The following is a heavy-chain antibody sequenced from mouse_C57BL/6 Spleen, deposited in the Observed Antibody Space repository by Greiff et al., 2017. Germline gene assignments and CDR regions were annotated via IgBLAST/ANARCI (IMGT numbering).Heavy chain of an antibody. CDR2: IDPSDSYT. J-gene: IGHJ2*01. CDR3: ARNYYGNFDY. Sequence: VQLQQPGAELVKPGASVKLSCKASGYTFTSYWMQWVKQRPGQGLEWIGEIDPSDSYTNYNQKFKDKATLTVDKSSSTAYMQLSSLTSEDSAVYYCARNYYGNFDYWGQGTTLTVSS. CDR1: GYTFTSYW. D-gene: IGHD2-1*01. V-gene: IGHV1-50*01.